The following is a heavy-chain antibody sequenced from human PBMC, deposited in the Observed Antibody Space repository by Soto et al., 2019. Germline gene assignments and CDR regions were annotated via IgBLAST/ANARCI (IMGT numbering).Heavy chain of an antibody. CDR3: ARGGYCSGGSCAAGETPYYYGMDV. J-gene: IGHJ6*02. CDR2: IYYSGST. D-gene: IGHD2-15*01. Sequence: SETLSLTCTVSGGSISSGGYYWSWIRQHPGKCLEWIGYIYYSGSTYYNPSLKSRVTISVDTSKNQFSLKLSSVTAADTAVYYCARGGYCSGGSCAAGETPYYYGMDVWGQGTTVTVS. CDR1: GGSISSGGYY. V-gene: IGHV4-31*03.